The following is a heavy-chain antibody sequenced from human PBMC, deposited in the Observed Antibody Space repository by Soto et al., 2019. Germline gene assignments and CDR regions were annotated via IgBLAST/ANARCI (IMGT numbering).Heavy chain of an antibody. CDR2: IYYSGST. CDR1: GGSISSSSYY. CDR3: ARERITMIVVVMDAFDI. J-gene: IGHJ3*02. V-gene: IGHV4-39*01. D-gene: IGHD3-22*01. Sequence: PSETLSLTCTVSGGSISSSSYYWGWIRQPPGKGLEWIGSIYYSGSTYHNPSLKSRVTISVDTSKNQFSLKLSSVTAADTAVYYCARERITMIVVVMDAFDIWGQGTMVTVSS.